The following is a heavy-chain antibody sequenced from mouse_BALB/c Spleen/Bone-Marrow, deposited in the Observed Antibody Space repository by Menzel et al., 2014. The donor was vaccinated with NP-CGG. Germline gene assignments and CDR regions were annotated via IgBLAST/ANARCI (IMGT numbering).Heavy chain of an antibody. J-gene: IGHJ4*01. V-gene: IGHV1-77*01. CDR3: ARGLGLPFYAMDY. CDR1: GYTFTDYV. Sequence: VHLVESGPELVKPGASVKMSCKASGYTFTDYVISWVKQRTGQGLEWIGEIYPGSGSTYYNEKFKGKATLTADKSSNTAYMQLSSLTSEDSAVYFCARGLGLPFYAMDYRGQGTSVTVSS. CDR2: IYPGSGST. D-gene: IGHD3-1*01.